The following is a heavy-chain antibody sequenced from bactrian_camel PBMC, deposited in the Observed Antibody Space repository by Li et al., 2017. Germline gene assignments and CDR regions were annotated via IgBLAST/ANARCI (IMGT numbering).Heavy chain of an antibody. Sequence: VESGGSLNLSCTYYGFTLADSDMAWYRRRPGGGCELVSQISTNGPEYYLESVKGRFTISQSNAKNTVHLQMNSLKPEDTAIYSCAAAPWAQCSSTPRDPRDCLHWGHGTQVTVS. D-gene: IGHD6*01. CDR2: ISTNGP. J-gene: IGHJ4*01. V-gene: IGHV3S65*01. CDR3: AAAPWAQCSSTPRDPRDCLH. CDR1: GFTLADSD.